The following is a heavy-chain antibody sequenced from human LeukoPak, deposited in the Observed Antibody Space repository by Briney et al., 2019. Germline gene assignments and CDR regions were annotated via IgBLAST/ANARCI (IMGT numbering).Heavy chain of an antibody. J-gene: IGHJ4*02. V-gene: IGHV3-30*02. CDR1: GFIFSTYG. D-gene: IGHD1-26*01. CDR3: AKRISGAYYSLLDY. Sequence: GGSLRLSCSASGFIFSTYGMHWVRQAPGKGLEWVAFIRNDKSSEHYADSVKGRFTISRDNSKNTLYFQMNSLRPEDTAVYYCAKRISGAYYSLLDYWGQGTLVIVSS. CDR2: IRNDKSSE.